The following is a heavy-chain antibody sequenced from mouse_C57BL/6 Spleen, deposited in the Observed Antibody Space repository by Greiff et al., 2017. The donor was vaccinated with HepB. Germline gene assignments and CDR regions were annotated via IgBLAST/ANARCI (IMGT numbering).Heavy chain of an antibody. J-gene: IGHJ1*03. CDR2: IYPGSGNT. V-gene: IGHV1-76*01. CDR3: ARGGNYGYFDV. D-gene: IGHD2-1*01. Sequence: VQRVESGAELVRPGASVKLSCKASGYTFTDYYINWVKQRPGQGLEWIARIYPGSGNTYYNEKFKGKATLTAEKSSSTAYMQLSSLTSEDSAVYFCARGGNYGYFDVWGTGTTVTVSS. CDR1: GYTFTDYY.